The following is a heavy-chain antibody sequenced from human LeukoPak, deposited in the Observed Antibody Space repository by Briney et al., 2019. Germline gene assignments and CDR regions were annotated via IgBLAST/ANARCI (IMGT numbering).Heavy chain of an antibody. Sequence: GASAKVSCKASGGTFSSYAISWVRQAPGQGLEWMGRIIPILGIANYAQKFQGRVAITADKSTSTAYMELSSLRSEDTAVYYCARGVVTFLYYFDYWGQGTLVTVSS. V-gene: IGHV1-69*04. D-gene: IGHD4-23*01. CDR1: GGTFSSYA. J-gene: IGHJ4*02. CDR2: IIPILGIA. CDR3: ARGVVTFLYYFDY.